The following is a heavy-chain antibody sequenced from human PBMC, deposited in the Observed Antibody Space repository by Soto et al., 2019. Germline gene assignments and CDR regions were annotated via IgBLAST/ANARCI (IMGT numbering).Heavy chain of an antibody. D-gene: IGHD3-3*01. CDR3: ARGRFLERVLSGWFEV. J-gene: IGHJ5*02. Sequence: GAPGKVSCKASGNGFDAYYMNWVRQAPGQGLEWMGWINPHSGDAKYAQKFQGRVTMTRDKATTTAHMELSRLTSDDTAVYYCARGRFLERVLSGWFEVWGQGTLVTVSS. CDR2: INPHSGDA. CDR1: GNGFDAYY. V-gene: IGHV1-2*02.